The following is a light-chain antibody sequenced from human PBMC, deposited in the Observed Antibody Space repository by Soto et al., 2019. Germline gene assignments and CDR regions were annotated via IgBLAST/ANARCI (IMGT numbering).Light chain of an antibody. CDR1: QSVSSN. V-gene: IGKV3-15*01. CDR3: QQYNNWPQT. J-gene: IGKJ1*01. Sequence: EIVMTQSPATLSVSPGERATLSCRASQSVSSNLAWYQQKPDQAPRLLIYGASTRATGIPARISGSGSGTEFTLTISSLQSEDFAVYYGQQYNNWPQTFSQGTKVEIK. CDR2: GAS.